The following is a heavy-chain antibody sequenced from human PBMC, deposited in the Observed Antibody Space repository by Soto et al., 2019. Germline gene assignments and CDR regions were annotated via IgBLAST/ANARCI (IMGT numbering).Heavy chain of an antibody. D-gene: IGHD6-13*01. V-gene: IGHV4-34*01. J-gene: IGHJ4*02. CDR3: ARELSSSWYDYFDY. CDR2: INHSGRA. Sequence: SETLSLTCAVYGGSFSGYYWSWIRQPPGKGLEWIGEINHSGRANYNPSLKSRVTISVDTSKNQFSLKLSSVTAADTAVYYCARELSSSWYDYFDYWGQGSLVTVSS. CDR1: GGSFSGYY.